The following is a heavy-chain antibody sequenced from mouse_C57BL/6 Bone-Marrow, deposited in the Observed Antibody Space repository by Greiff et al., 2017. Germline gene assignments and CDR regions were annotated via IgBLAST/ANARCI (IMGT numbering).Heavy chain of an antibody. D-gene: IGHD1-1*01. J-gene: IGHJ1*03. Sequence: QVQLKESGAELMKPGASVKLSCKATGYTFTGYWIEWVKQRPGNGLEWIGEILPGSGSTNYNGKFKGKATFTADTSSNTAYMQLSSLTTEDSAIYYGARDYYGSSYVWYFDVWGTGTTVTVSS. V-gene: IGHV1-9*01. CDR3: ARDYYGSSYVWYFDV. CDR2: ILPGSGST. CDR1: GYTFTGYW.